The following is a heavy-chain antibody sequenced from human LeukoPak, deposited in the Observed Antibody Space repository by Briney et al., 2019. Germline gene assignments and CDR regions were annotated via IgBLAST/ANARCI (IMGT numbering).Heavy chain of an antibody. CDR3: ARDWGIAVAGTWAFDY. V-gene: IGHV1-2*02. Sequence: ASVKVSCKASGYTFTGYYMHWVRQAPGQGLEWMGWINPNSGGTNYAQKFQGRVTMTRDTSISTAYMELSRLRSDDTAVYHCARDWGIAVAGTWAFDYWGQGTLVTVSS. J-gene: IGHJ4*02. CDR1: GYTFTGYY. CDR2: INPNSGGT. D-gene: IGHD6-19*01.